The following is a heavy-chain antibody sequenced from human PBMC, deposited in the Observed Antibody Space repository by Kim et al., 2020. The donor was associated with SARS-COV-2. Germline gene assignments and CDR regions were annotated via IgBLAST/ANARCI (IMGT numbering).Heavy chain of an antibody. CDR1: GFTFSSYS. V-gene: IGHV3-48*02. CDR3: ARDFVVAAAGTYYYYGMDV. D-gene: IGHD6-13*01. J-gene: IGHJ6*02. Sequence: GGSLRLSCAASGFTFSSYSMNWVRQAPGKGLEWVSYISSSSSTIYYADSVKGRFTISRDNAKNSLYLQMNSLRDEDTAVYYCARDFVVAAAGTYYYYGMDVWGQGTTVTVSS. CDR2: ISSSSSTI.